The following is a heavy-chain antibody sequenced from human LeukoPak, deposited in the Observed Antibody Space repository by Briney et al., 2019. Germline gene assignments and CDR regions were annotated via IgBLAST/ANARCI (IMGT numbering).Heavy chain of an antibody. Sequence: GGSLRLSCAESGFTFSDHYMDCVRHAPGQGLEWVCRTRNKINSYTTEYAASVKGRFTISRDDSKNSLNLQMNSLKTEDTAVYYCVRIGYGDYYIDYWGQGTLVTVSS. CDR2: TRNKINSYTT. J-gene: IGHJ4*02. CDR1: GFTFSDHY. D-gene: IGHD4-17*01. CDR3: VRIGYGDYYIDY. V-gene: IGHV3-72*01.